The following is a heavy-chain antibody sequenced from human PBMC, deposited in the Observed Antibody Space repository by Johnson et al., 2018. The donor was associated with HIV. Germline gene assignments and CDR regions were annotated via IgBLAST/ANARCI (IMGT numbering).Heavy chain of an antibody. D-gene: IGHD4-17*01. Sequence: QVQLVESGGGVVQPGRSLRLSCAASGFSFSSYGMHWVRQAPGKGLEWVAFIRYDGSNKYYADSVKGRFTISRDNAKNSLYLQMNSLRAEDTAVYYCAKTRTTVTSIDAFDIWGQGTMVTVSS. J-gene: IGHJ3*02. V-gene: IGHV3-33*03. CDR3: AKTRTTVTSIDAFDI. CDR2: IRYDGSNK. CDR1: GFSFSSYG.